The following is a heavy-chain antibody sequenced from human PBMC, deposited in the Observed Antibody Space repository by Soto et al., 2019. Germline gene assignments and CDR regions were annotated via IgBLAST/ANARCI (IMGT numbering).Heavy chain of an antibody. J-gene: IGHJ4*02. Sequence: VGSLRLSCAAFGFTFSSYSMNWVRQAPGKGLEWVSSISSSSSYIYYADSVKGRFTISRDSAKNSLYLQMNSLRAEDTAVYYCARSRQYQLLSWGQGTLVTVSS. V-gene: IGHV3-21*01. D-gene: IGHD2-2*01. CDR1: GFTFSSYS. CDR3: ARSRQYQLLS. CDR2: ISSSSSYI.